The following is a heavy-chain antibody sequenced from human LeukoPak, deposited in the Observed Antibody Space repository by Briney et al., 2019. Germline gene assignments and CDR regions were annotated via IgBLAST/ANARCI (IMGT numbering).Heavy chain of an antibody. CDR2: ISYDGSNK. D-gene: IGHD3-3*01. V-gene: IGHV3-33*05. J-gene: IGHJ4*02. Sequence: AVISYDGSNKYYADSVKGRFTISRDNSKNTLYLQMNSLRAEDTAVYYCARGFEVISSFDYWGQGTLVTVSS. CDR3: ARGFEVISSFDY.